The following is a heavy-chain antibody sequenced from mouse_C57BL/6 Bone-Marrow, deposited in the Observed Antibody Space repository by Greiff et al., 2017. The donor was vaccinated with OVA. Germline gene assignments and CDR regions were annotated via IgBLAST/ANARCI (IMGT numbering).Heavy chain of an antibody. D-gene: IGHD1-1*01. J-gene: IGHJ2*01. CDR2: INPSNGGT. Sequence: VKLQQPGTELVKPGASVKLSCKASGYTFTSYGMHWVKQRPGQGLEWIGNINPSNGGTNYNEKFKGKATLTVDKSSSTAYMQLSSLTSEDSAVYYCARSSYYGSCLDYWGQGTTLTVSS. CDR3: ARSSYYGSCLDY. CDR1: GYTFTSYG. V-gene: IGHV1-53*01.